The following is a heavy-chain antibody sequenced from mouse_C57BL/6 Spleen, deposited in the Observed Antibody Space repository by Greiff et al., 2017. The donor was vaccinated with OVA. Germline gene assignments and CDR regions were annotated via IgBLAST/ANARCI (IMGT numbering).Heavy chain of an antibody. J-gene: IGHJ3*01. CDR3: ARNYGSSSWFAY. V-gene: IGHV1-55*01. CDR1: GYTFTSYW. Sequence: QVQLQQPGAELVEPGASVKMSCKASGYTFTSYWITWVKQRPGQGLEWIGDIYPGSGSTNYNEKFKSKATLTVDTSSSTAYMQLSSLTSEDSAVYYCARNYGSSSWFAYWGQGTLVTVSA. CDR2: IYPGSGST. D-gene: IGHD1-1*01.